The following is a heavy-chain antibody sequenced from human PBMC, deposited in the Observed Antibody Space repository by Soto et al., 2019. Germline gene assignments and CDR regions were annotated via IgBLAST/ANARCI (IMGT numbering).Heavy chain of an antibody. J-gene: IGHJ4*02. CDR3: ARGGYTEQLESNK. Sequence: QVQLVESGGGVVQPGRSLRLSCAASGFTFSSYAMHWVRQAPGKGLEWVAVISYDGSNKYYADSVKGRFTISRDNSKNTLYLQMNSLRAEDTAVYYRARGGYTEQLESNKWGQGTLVTVSS. V-gene: IGHV3-30-3*01. CDR1: GFTFSSYA. D-gene: IGHD6-6*01. CDR2: ISYDGSNK.